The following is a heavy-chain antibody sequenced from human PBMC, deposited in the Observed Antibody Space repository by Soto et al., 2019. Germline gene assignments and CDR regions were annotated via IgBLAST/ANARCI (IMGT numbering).Heavy chain of an antibody. CDR2: IYYSGST. V-gene: IGHV4-59*01. CDR3: ARDTAMDTAYYYYGMDV. Sequence: PSETLSLTCTVSGGSISSYYWSWIRQPPGKGLEWIGYIYYSGSTNYNPSLKSRVTISVDTSKNQFSLKLSSVTAADTAVYYCARDTAMDTAYYYYGMDVWGQGTTVTVSS. CDR1: GGSISSYY. J-gene: IGHJ6*02. D-gene: IGHD5-18*01.